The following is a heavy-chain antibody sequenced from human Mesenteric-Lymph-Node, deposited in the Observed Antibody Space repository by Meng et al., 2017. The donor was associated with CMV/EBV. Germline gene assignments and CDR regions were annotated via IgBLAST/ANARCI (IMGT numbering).Heavy chain of an antibody. CDR2: ISWDGGST. V-gene: IGHV3-43*01. CDR3: AQGSGYETFDY. Sequence: GESLKISCAASGFTFDDYTMHWVPQAPGKGLEWVSLISWDGGSTYYADSVKGRFTISRDNSKNTLYLQMNSLRAEDAAVYYCAQGSGYETFDYWGQGTLVTVSS. D-gene: IGHD5-12*01. CDR1: GFTFDDYT. J-gene: IGHJ4*02.